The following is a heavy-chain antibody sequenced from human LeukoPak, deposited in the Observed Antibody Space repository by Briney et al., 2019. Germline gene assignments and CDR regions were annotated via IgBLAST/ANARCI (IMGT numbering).Heavy chain of an antibody. D-gene: IGHD3-10*01. Sequence: GESLKISCKGSGYSFTSYWIGWVRQMPGKGLEWMGIIYPGDSDTRYSPSFQGQVTISAAKSISTAYLPWSRLQASDTALYYCARHPDYYGSGRNWFDPWGQGPLVTVSS. CDR2: IYPGDSDT. CDR1: GYSFTSYW. J-gene: IGHJ5*02. V-gene: IGHV5-51*01. CDR3: ARHPDYYGSGRNWFDP.